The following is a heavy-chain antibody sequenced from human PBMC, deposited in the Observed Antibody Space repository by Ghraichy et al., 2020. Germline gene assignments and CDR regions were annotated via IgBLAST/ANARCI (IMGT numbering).Heavy chain of an antibody. Sequence: GGSLRLSCAASGFTFSSYEMNWVRQAPGKGLEWVSYISSSGSTIYYADSVKGRFTISRDNAKNSLYLQMNSLRAEDTAVYYCATAPDTMVRGVIVDYWGQGTLVTVSS. J-gene: IGHJ4*02. D-gene: IGHD3-10*01. V-gene: IGHV3-48*03. CDR2: ISSSGSTI. CDR1: GFTFSSYE. CDR3: ATAPDTMVRGVIVDY.